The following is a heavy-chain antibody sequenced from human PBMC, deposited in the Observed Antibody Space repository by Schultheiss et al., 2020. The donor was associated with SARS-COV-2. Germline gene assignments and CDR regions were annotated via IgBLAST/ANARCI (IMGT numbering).Heavy chain of an antibody. CDR2: IIPILGIA. Sequence: SVKVSCKASGGTFSSYAISWVRQAPGQGLEWMGRIIPILGIANYAQKFQGRVTITADKSTSTAYMELSSLRSEDTAVYYCARAVTGTTNYYGMDVWGQGTTVTVSS. V-gene: IGHV1-69*04. J-gene: IGHJ6*02. D-gene: IGHD1-7*01. CDR1: GGTFSSYA. CDR3: ARAVTGTTNYYGMDV.